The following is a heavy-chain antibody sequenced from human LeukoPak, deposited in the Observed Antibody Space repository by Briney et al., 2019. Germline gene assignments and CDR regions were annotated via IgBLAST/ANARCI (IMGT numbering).Heavy chain of an antibody. J-gene: IGHJ6*04. V-gene: IGHV3-7*03. D-gene: IGHD3-10*01. Sequence: TGGSLRLSCAASGFTFSSYWMSWVRQAPRKGLEWVANIKQDGSEKYYVDSVKGRFTISRENAKNSLHLQMTSLRAEDTAVYYCARDYYGSGSYSPIRWDYYGMDVWGKGTTVTVSS. CDR2: IKQDGSEK. CDR3: ARDYYGSGSYSPIRWDYYGMDV. CDR1: GFTFSSYW.